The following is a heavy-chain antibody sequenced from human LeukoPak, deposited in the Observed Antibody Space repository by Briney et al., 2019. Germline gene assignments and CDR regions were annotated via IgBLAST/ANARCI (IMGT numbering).Heavy chain of an antibody. CDR1: GYTFTSYA. CDR2: INAGNGNT. J-gene: IGHJ6*03. CDR3: ARGPLEYSSPRYYMDV. V-gene: IGHV1-3*01. D-gene: IGHD6-6*01. Sequence: GASVKVSCKASGYTFTSYAMHWVRQAPGQRLEWMGWINAGNGNTKYSQKFQGGVTITRDTSASTAYMELSSLRSDDTAVYYCARGPLEYSSPRYYMDVWGKGTTVTVSS.